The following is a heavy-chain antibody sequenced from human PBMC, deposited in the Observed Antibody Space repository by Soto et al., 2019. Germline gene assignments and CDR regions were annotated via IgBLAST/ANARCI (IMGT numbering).Heavy chain of an antibody. CDR1: GFTFGNYA. D-gene: IGHD2-21*02. Sequence: DAQLLESGGGLVQPGGSLRLACAASGFTFGNYAINWVRLAPGKGLEWVSGISGGGGSTYYADSVKGRFTIFRDTSKNTVFLQMNSLRADDTAVYYFAKGFIVVVTVLRPDDAFDVWGQGTMVTVSS. CDR3: AKGFIVVVTVLRPDDAFDV. CDR2: ISGGGGST. J-gene: IGHJ3*01. V-gene: IGHV3-23*01.